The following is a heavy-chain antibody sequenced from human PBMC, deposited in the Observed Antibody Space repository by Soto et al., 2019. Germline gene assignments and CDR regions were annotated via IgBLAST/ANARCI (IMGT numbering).Heavy chain of an antibody. CDR1: GGSISGGDSY. D-gene: IGHD3-16*01. V-gene: IGHV4-30-4*01. CDR2: IYHSGSR. Sequence: PSETLSLTCTVSGGSISGGDSYWSWIRQSPGKGLEWIGYIYHSGSRYYKPSLASRVTISVDTSKNQFSLKLNSVTAADTAVYYCAREGAASHSYYYGTDVWGQGTTVTVSS. J-gene: IGHJ6*02. CDR3: AREGAASHSYYYGTDV.